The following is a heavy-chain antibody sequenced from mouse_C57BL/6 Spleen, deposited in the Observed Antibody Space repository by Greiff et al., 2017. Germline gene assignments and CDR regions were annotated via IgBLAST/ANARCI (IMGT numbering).Heavy chain of an antibody. CDR2: IDPSDSYT. J-gene: IGHJ2*01. CDR1: GYTFTSYW. V-gene: IGHV1-59*01. Sequence: QVQLQQPGAELVRPGTSVKLSCKASGYTFTSYWMHWVNQRPGQGLEWIGVIDPSDSYTNYNQKFKGKATLTVDTSSSTAYMQLSSLTSEDSAVYYCARYGYDGFDYWGQGTTLTVSS. D-gene: IGHD2-2*01. CDR3: ARYGYDGFDY.